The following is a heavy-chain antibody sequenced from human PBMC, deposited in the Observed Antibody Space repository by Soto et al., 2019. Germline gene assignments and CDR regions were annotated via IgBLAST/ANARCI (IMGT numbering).Heavy chain of an antibody. Sequence: GGSLRLSCAASGFTFSSYAMSWVRQAPWKGLEWVSAISGSGGSTYYADSVKGRFTISRDNSKNTLYLQMNSLRAEDTAVYYCAKETTRRIITGTDFDYWGQGTLVTVSS. J-gene: IGHJ4*02. CDR3: AKETTRRIITGTDFDY. CDR1: GFTFSSYA. D-gene: IGHD1-20*01. V-gene: IGHV3-23*01. CDR2: ISGSGGST.